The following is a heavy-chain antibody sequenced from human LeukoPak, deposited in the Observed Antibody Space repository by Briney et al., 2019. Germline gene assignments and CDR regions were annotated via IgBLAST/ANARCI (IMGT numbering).Heavy chain of an antibody. CDR2: KYYRSKWYH. J-gene: IGHJ5*01. Sequence: SQTLSLTCAISGDSVSTNSAAWNWIRRSPSRGLEWLGRKYYRSKWYHDYAPSVQSRIPINQDTSKNQFSLHLKSVPPEDTAVYYCARGNRDFDSWGQGTLVTVSS. CDR3: ARGNRDFDS. V-gene: IGHV6-1*01. CDR1: GDSVSTNSAA. D-gene: IGHD2-21*02.